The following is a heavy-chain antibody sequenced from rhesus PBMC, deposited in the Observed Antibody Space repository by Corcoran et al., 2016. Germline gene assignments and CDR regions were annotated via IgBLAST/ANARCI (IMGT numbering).Heavy chain of an antibody. D-gene: IGHD3-3*01. CDR1: GFTFGSYA. CDR2: IIPLVSIT. Sequence: QVQLVQSGAEVKKPGSSVKVSCKASGFTFGSYAINWVRQAPGQVLEWMGVIIPLVSITNDRDKIQGGVTSTADTSRSTAYWELRSLRSEETAGYYCARSRPVLQVVDWLLSYGLDAWGQWVVVTVSS. J-gene: IGHJ6*01. CDR3: ARSRPVLQVVDWLLSYGLDA. V-gene: IGHV1-198*02.